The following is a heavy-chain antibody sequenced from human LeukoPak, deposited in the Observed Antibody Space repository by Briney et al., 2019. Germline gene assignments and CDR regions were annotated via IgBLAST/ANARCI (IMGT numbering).Heavy chain of an antibody. J-gene: IGHJ5*02. CDR1: GFTFSSYE. V-gene: IGHV3-21*01. Sequence: GGSLRLSCAASGFTFSSYEMNWVRQAPGKGLEWVSSISSSSSYIYYADSVKGRFTISRDNAKNSLYLQMNSLRAEDTAVYYCARDCSSTSCYRLSWGQGTLVTVSS. CDR2: ISSSSSYI. CDR3: ARDCSSTSCYRLS. D-gene: IGHD2-2*02.